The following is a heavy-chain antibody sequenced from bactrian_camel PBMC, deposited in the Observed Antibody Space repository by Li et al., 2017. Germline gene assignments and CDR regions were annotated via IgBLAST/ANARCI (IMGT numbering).Heavy chain of an antibody. CDR3: ASVDTVAKVRFGECSFGS. V-gene: IGHV3S19*01. CDR1: WSSFATGC. CDR2: IYSGPERA. D-gene: IGHD6*01. Sequence: EVQLVESGGGSVQAGGSLRLSCAASWSSFATGCMGFFRQAPGKGLEWVSSIYSGPERAYYADSVKGRFTVSRDNGKNTLYLQLNSLKPEDTAVYYCASVDTVAKVRFGECSFGSWGQGTQVTVS. J-gene: IGHJ6*01.